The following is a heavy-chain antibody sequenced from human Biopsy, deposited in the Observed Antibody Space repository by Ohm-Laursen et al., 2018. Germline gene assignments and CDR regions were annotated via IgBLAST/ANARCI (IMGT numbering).Heavy chain of an antibody. V-gene: IGHV1-46*01. CDR1: GYTFTSYY. D-gene: IGHD3-22*01. Sequence: SVKVSCKASGYTFTSYYLHWVRQAPGQGLEWMGRINPNNDNTAYAQKFQGRITMTKDTSTSTVYMDLSSLTFDESAVYYGARGPRGLVVITTTALYFDYWGQGNLVTVSS. CDR3: ARGPRGLVVITTTALYFDY. CDR2: INPNNDNT. J-gene: IGHJ4*02.